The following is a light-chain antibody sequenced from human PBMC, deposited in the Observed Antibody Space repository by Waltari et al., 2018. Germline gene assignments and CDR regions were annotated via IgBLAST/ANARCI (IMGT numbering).Light chain of an antibody. J-gene: IGLJ3*02. CDR1: SLRSYY. V-gene: IGLV3-19*01. CDR3: NSRDSSGNHLKV. Sequence: SSELTQDPAVSVALGQTVRITCQGASLRSYYASRYQQKPGQAPVLVIYGKNNRPSGIPDRFSGSSSGNTASLTSTGAQAEDEADYYCNSRDSSGNHLKVFGGGTKLTVL. CDR2: GKN.